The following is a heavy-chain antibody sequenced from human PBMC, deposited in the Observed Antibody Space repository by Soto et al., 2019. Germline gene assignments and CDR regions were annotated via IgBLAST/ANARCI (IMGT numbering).Heavy chain of an antibody. Sequence: EVQLVESGGGLVQPGGSLRLSCAASGFTFSSYSMNWVRQAPGKGLEWVSYISSSSSTIYYADSVKGRFTISRDNAKNSLYLQMNSLRDEDTAVYYCARAQYYYDSSGYSTSGYYFDYWGQGTLVTVSS. CDR3: ARAQYYYDSSGYSTSGYYFDY. V-gene: IGHV3-48*02. D-gene: IGHD3-22*01. CDR1: GFTFSSYS. CDR2: ISSSSSTI. J-gene: IGHJ4*02.